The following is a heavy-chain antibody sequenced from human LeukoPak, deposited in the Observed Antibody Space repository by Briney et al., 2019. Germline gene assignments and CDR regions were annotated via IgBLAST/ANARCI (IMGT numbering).Heavy chain of an antibody. CDR3: AREEYSEYFQH. CDR2: IYHSGTT. CDR1: GDSISSKW. D-gene: IGHD6-6*01. V-gene: IGHV4-4*02. J-gene: IGHJ1*01. Sequence: PSGTLSLTCAVSGDSISSKWWSWVRQPPGKGLEWIGEIYHSGTTNYNPSLKSRVTISVDKSKNQFSLNLSSVTAADTAVYYCAREEYSEYFQHWGQGTLVTVSS.